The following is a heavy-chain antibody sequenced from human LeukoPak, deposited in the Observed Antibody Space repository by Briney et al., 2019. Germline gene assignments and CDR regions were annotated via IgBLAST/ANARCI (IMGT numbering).Heavy chain of an antibody. V-gene: IGHV3-66*03. CDR3: AREGVYDSSRFDC. Sequence: PGGSLRLSCAASGFTVDSNYMSWVRQAPGKGLEWVSVTYSSGNTYYRASVKGRFTISRDRSKNTLYLQMNSLNSEDTAVYYCAREGVYDSSRFDCWGQGTLVTVSS. CDR1: GFTVDSNY. D-gene: IGHD3-22*01. J-gene: IGHJ4*02. CDR2: TYSSGNT.